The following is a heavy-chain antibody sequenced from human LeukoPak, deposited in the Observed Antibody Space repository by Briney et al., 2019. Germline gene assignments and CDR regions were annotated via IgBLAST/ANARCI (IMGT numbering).Heavy chain of an antibody. CDR2: ISSDGSTP. CDR3: ARGCYDVDI. Sequence: VGCLSLSRESSGLTLSSYCMHAVRPVPGKRMWWVSRISSDGSTPSYADSVKGRFRIPRLNAKETLYFQMNRLRARDPAVFYCARGCYDVDIWRQETLLSLSS. V-gene: IGHV3-74*01. CDR1: GLTLSSYC. D-gene: IGHD5-12*01. J-gene: IGHJ3*02.